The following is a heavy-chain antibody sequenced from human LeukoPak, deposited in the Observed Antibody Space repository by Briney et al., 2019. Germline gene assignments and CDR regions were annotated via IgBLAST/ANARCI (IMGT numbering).Heavy chain of an antibody. CDR2: IYYSGST. Sequence: PSETLSLTCTVSGGSISSGGYYWSWIRQHPGKGLEWIGYIYYSGSTYYNPSLKSRVTISVDTSKNQFSLKLSSVTAADTAVYYCARDLLGGYSGYEDDNWFDPWGQGTLVTVSS. CDR3: ARDLLGGYSGYEDDNWFDP. J-gene: IGHJ5*02. CDR1: GGSISSGGYY. D-gene: IGHD5-12*01. V-gene: IGHV4-31*03.